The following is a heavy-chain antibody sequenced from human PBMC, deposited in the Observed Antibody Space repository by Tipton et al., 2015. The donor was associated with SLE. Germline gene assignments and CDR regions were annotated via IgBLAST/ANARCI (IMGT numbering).Heavy chain of an antibody. CDR2: INHSGST. V-gene: IGHV4-34*01. J-gene: IGHJ4*02. CDR1: GGSFSGYY. CDR3: ARAPLGSVPLDY. Sequence: TLSLTCAVYGGSFSGYYWSWIRQPPGKGLEWIGEINHSGSTSYNPSLKSRVTISVDTSKNQFSLKLSSVTAADTAVYYCARAPLGSVPLDYWGQGTLVTVSS. D-gene: IGHD1-26*01.